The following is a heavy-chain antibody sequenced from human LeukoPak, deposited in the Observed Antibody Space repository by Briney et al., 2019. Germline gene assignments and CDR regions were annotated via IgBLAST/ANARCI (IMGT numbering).Heavy chain of an antibody. CDR3: ARGNYYGSESHDLYYFDH. V-gene: IGHV4-30-2*01. Sequence: SETLSLTCTVSGGSISSGGYYWSWIRQPPGKGLEWIGYIYHSGSTYYNPSLKSRVTISVDTSKNQFSLKLRSVTAADTAVYYCARGNYYGSESHDLYYFDHWGQGTLVTVSS. CDR2: IYHSGST. CDR1: GGSISSGGYY. J-gene: IGHJ4*02. D-gene: IGHD3-10*01.